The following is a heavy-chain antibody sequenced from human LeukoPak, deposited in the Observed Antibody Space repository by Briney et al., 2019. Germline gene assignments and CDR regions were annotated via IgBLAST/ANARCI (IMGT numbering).Heavy chain of an antibody. CDR2: IYYSGSS. D-gene: IGHD6-19*01. Sequence: SETLSLTCTVSGGSITSYYWSWIRQPPGKGLEWIGYIYYSGSSNYNPSLKSRVTISVDTSKNQFSLKLSSVTAADTAVYYCARGRLEQWLVLVRDHDYYYYYTDVWGKGTTVTVSS. J-gene: IGHJ6*03. V-gene: IGHV4-59*01. CDR1: GGSITSYY. CDR3: ARGRLEQWLVLVRDHDYYYYYTDV.